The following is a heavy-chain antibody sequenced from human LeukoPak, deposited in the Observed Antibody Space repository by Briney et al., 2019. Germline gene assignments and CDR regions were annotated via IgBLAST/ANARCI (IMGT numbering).Heavy chain of an antibody. CDR3: ARDPESSSFDL. Sequence: PGGSLRLSCAASGFSFSSYWMSWARQTPEKGLEFVANIDQGGSVRNYMDSLKGRCTISRDNAKKSLYLVIDSLRADDTAVYYCARDPESSSFDLWGRGALVTVSS. CDR1: GFSFSSYW. J-gene: IGHJ4*02. V-gene: IGHV3-7*01. D-gene: IGHD6-13*01. CDR2: IDQGGSVR.